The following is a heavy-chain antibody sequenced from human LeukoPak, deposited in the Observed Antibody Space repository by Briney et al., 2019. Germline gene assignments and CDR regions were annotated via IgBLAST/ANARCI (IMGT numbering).Heavy chain of an antibody. V-gene: IGHV4-4*07. D-gene: IGHD6-13*01. CDR2: IYTSGST. CDR3: ARNKRISSSWQKDAFDI. Sequence: SETLSLTCTVSGGSISSYYWSWIRQPAGKGLEWIGRIYTSGSTNYSPSLKSRVTMSVDTSKNQFSLKLSSVTAADTAVYYCARNKRISSSWQKDAFDIWGQGTMVTVSS. J-gene: IGHJ3*02. CDR1: GGSISSYY.